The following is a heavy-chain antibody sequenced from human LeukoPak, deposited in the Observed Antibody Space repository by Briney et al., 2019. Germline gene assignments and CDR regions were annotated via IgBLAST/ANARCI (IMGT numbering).Heavy chain of an antibody. D-gene: IGHD1-14*01. V-gene: IGHV5-51*01. Sequence: GDSLKISCKGSGYSFTNFWIAWVRQMPGKGLEWMAIIYPGDSDTRYSPSFQGQVTISADKSISTAHLQWSSLKASDTAMYYCARRTGISWFDPWGQGTLVTVSS. CDR2: IYPGDSDT. CDR3: ARRTGISWFDP. CDR1: GYSFTNFW. J-gene: IGHJ5*02.